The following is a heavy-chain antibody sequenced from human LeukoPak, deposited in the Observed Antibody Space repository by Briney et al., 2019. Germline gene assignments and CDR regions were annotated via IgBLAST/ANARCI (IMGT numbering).Heavy chain of an antibody. D-gene: IGHD1-26*01. CDR2: INTNTGNP. Sequence: ASVEVSCKASGYSFTSFGMNWVRQAPGQGLEWLGWINTNTGNPTYGQGFTGRFVFSLDTSVSTAYLQINTLKAEDTAVYYCARRVGSMGYYYYMDVWGKGTTVTVSS. CDR1: GYSFTSFG. V-gene: IGHV7-4-1*02. J-gene: IGHJ6*03. CDR3: ARRVGSMGYYYYMDV.